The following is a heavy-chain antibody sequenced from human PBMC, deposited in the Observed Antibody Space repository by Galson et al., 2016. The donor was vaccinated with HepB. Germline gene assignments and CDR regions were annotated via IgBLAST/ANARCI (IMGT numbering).Heavy chain of an antibody. CDR3: ARVRFGGVIVTSYYSDY. CDR2: MYYSGST. CDR1: GDSVSSGSCY. Sequence: TLSLTCTVSGDSVSSGSCYWSWIRQPPGKGLEWIGYMYYSGSTNYNPSLKSRVTILVDTSKNQFSLKLSSVTAADTAVYYCARVRFGGVIVTSYYSDYWGQGTLVTVSS. V-gene: IGHV4-61*01. D-gene: IGHD3-16*02. J-gene: IGHJ4*02.